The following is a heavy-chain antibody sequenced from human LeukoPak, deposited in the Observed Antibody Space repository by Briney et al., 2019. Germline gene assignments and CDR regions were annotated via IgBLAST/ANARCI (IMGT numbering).Heavy chain of an antibody. CDR1: GGSISSYY. CDR2: IYYSGST. Sequence: PSETLSLTCTVSGGSISSYYWSWIRQPPGKGLEWIGYIYYSGSTNYNPSLKSRVTISVDTSKNQFSLKLSSVTAADTAVYYCARDAPGYYYGMDVWGQGTTVTVSS. D-gene: IGHD3-10*01. J-gene: IGHJ6*02. CDR3: ARDAPGYYYGMDV. V-gene: IGHV4-59*12.